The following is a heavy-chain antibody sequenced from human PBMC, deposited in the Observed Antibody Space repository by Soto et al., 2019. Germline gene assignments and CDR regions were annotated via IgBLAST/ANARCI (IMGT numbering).Heavy chain of an antibody. CDR2: IVPYLSIT. CDR1: GGTFTTYS. CDR3: ARHCGRGSCYSEGLTYFNS. Sequence: QVQLVQSGAEMKKPGSSVKVSCKASGGTFTTYSINWVRQAPGQGLEWMGRIVPYLSITNYAQKFQDRVTTTPDTSTATAYMELGSLGSGHTAVYYCARHCGRGSCYSEGLTYFNSWGLGTPVIVSS. V-gene: IGHV1-69*02. J-gene: IGHJ4*02. D-gene: IGHD2-15*01.